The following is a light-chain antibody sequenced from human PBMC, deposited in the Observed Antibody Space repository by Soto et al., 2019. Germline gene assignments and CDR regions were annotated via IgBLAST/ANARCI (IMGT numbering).Light chain of an antibody. V-gene: IGKV3-20*01. J-gene: IGKJ1*01. CDR2: GAS. Sequence: EIVLTQSPGTLSLSPGERATLSCRASQSVSSSYLAWYQQKPGQAPRLLIYGASSRATGIPDRFSGSGSGTDFTLTISRLEPEDFAVYYCQQYGSSPWTFGPGTK. CDR3: QQYGSSPWT. CDR1: QSVSSSY.